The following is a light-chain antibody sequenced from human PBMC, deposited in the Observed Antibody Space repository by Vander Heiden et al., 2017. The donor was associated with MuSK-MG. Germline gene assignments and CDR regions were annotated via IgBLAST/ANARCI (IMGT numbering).Light chain of an antibody. Sequence: DIQMTQSTSSLSASVGDRVTITCQASQDISNNLNWYQQRPGRAPKVLLYGASNLEAGVPSRFSGSGSGTDFTFTISSLQPEDIATYYCQQNDNLPYTFGQGTKLEIK. J-gene: IGKJ2*01. CDR2: GAS. CDR1: QDISNN. CDR3: QQNDNLPYT. V-gene: IGKV1-33*01.